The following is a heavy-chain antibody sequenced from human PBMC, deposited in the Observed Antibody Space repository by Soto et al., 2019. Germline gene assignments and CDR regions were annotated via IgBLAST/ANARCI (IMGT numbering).Heavy chain of an antibody. CDR2: IYYSGST. Sequence: SETLSLTCTVSGGSISSSSYYWGWIRQPPGKGLEWIGSIYYSGSTYYNPSLKSRVTISVDTSKNQFSLKLSSVTAADTAVYYCAGWGWLLGATQVDSWDYWGQGTLVTVSS. CDR1: GGSISSSSYY. CDR3: AGWGWLLGATQVDSWDY. V-gene: IGHV4-39*01. J-gene: IGHJ4*02. D-gene: IGHD1-26*01.